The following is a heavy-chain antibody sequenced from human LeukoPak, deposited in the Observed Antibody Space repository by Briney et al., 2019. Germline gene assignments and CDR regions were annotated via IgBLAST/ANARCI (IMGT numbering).Heavy chain of an antibody. Sequence: GASVKVSCKASGYTFTSYGISWVRQAPGQGLEWMGWISAYNGDTNYAQKLQGRVTMTTDTSTSTAYMELRSLRSDDTAVYYCARGRSVTMVRGVIAVAFDIWGQGTMVTVSS. CDR1: GYTFTSYG. CDR3: ARGRSVTMVRGVIAVAFDI. V-gene: IGHV1-18*01. J-gene: IGHJ3*02. D-gene: IGHD3-10*01. CDR2: ISAYNGDT.